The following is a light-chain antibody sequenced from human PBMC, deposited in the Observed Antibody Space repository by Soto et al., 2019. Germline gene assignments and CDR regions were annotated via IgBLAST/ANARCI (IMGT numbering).Light chain of an antibody. CDR2: AAS. Sequence: DIQMTQSPPSLSASVGDRVTITCRASQSISTYLNWYKQKPGKAPNLLIYAASSLQSGVPSRFSGSGSGTVFTLTISSLQPEDFATYYCQQAFGTPRTFGQGTKVEIK. CDR3: QQAFGTPRT. V-gene: IGKV1-39*01. J-gene: IGKJ1*01. CDR1: QSISTY.